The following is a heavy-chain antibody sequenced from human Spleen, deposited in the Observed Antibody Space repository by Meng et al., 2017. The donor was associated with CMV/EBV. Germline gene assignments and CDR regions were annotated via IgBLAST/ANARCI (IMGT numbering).Heavy chain of an antibody. CDR2: INSDGSSI. Sequence: GGSLRLSCAASGFTFSSYWMHWVRQAPGKGLVWVSRINSDGSSISYADSVKGRFTISRDNAKNTLYLQMNSLRAEDTAVYYCARDRAIVVVPAAILEVNYYYYGMDVWGQGTTVTVSS. V-gene: IGHV3-74*01. D-gene: IGHD2-2*01. CDR1: GFTFSSYW. J-gene: IGHJ6*02. CDR3: ARDRAIVVVPAAILEVNYYYYGMDV.